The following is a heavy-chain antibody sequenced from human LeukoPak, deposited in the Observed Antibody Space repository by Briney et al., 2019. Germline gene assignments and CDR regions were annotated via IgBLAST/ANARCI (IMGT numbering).Heavy chain of an antibody. D-gene: IGHD3-3*01. J-gene: IGHJ4*02. Sequence: SETLSLTCAVYGGSFSGYYWSWIRQPPGKGLEWIGEINHSGSTNYNPSLKSRVTISVDTSKNQFSLKLSSVTAADTAVYYCARGSDDFWSGYHHFDYWGQGTLVTVSS. V-gene: IGHV4-34*01. CDR2: INHSGST. CDR3: ARGSDDFWSGYHHFDY. CDR1: GGSFSGYY.